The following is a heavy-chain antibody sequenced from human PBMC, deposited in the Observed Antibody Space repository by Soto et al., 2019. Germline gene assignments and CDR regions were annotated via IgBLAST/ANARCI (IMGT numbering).Heavy chain of an antibody. CDR1: GYTFTAYN. J-gene: IGHJ5*02. CDR2: INAGNGNT. Sequence: QVQLVQSGAEVKEPGASVRLSCKAFGYTFTAYNIHWVRQAPGQGLEWMGWINAGNGNTRSSRKSQGRVIITRDTSATTAYLEVDSLRSEDTAIYYCARVAPSGGAVPRFDPWGQGTLLTVSS. D-gene: IGHD4-17*01. CDR3: ARVAPSGGAVPRFDP. V-gene: IGHV1-3*01.